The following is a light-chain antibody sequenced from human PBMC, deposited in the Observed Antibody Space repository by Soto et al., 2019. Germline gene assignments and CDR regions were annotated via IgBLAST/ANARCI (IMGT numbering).Light chain of an antibody. CDR2: YDA. Sequence: SYELTQPPSVSVAPGKTARITCGGNNIGTKGVNWYQQKPGQAPALVIFYDADRPSGIPDRFSGSNSENTATLTISRVEAGDEADYYCQVWGSTSDPVVFGGGTKVTVL. V-gene: IGLV3-21*04. CDR1: NIGTKG. J-gene: IGLJ2*01. CDR3: QVWGSTSDPVV.